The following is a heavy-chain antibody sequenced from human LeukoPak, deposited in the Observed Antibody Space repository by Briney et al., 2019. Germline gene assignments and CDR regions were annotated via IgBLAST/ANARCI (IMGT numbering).Heavy chain of an antibody. CDR1: GFTFSSYA. V-gene: IGHV3-23*01. Sequence: GGSLSLSCAASGFTFSSYAMSWVRQAPGKGLKWVSAISGSGGSTYYADSVKGRFTISRDNSKNTLYLQMNSLRAEDTAVYYCAKSAEIGYCSGGSCYPWIQLWYPFDYWGQGTLVTVSS. J-gene: IGHJ4*02. D-gene: IGHD2-15*01. CDR3: AKSAEIGYCSGGSCYPWIQLWYPFDY. CDR2: ISGSGGST.